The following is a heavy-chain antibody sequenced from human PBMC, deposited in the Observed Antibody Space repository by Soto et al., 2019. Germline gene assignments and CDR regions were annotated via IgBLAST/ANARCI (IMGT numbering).Heavy chain of an antibody. Sequence: QMQLVQSGPELKKPGTSVKVSCKASGFTFTSSAVQWVRQARGQRLEWIGWIVVGSGNTTYAQKFQERVTITRDMSTSTAYMELSSLRSEETAMYYCAAAYDFWSGYHYYYYYGMDVWGQGTTVTVSS. CDR1: GFTFTSSA. CDR3: AAAYDFWSGYHYYYYYGMDV. V-gene: IGHV1-58*01. D-gene: IGHD3-3*01. J-gene: IGHJ6*02. CDR2: IVVGSGNT.